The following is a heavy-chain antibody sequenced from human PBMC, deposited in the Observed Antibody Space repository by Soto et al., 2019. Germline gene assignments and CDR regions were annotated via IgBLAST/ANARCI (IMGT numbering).Heavy chain of an antibody. D-gene: IGHD3-22*01. CDR2: ISSDGSNK. CDR1: GFIFSNYG. Sequence: PGGSLRLSCAASGFIFSNYGMHWVRQAPGKGLEWVALISSDGSNKNYADSVKGRFTISRDNSKNTLYLQMNSLRAEDTAVYYCAKEAYYDSRGFYTKLYYFDHWGQGTRVTVAS. J-gene: IGHJ4*02. CDR3: AKEAYYDSRGFYTKLYYFDH. V-gene: IGHV3-30*18.